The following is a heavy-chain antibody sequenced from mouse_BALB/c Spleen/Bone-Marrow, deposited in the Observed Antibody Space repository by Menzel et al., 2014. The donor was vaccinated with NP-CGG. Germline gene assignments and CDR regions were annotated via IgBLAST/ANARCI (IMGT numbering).Heavy chain of an antibody. Sequence: QVQLKQSGPELVRPGVSVKISCKGSGYTSTDYAMHWVKQSHAKSLEWIGVISTYSGNTNYNQKFKGKATMTVDKSSSPAYMELARLTSEDSAIYYCARSGYGYDWFAYWGQGTLVTVSA. J-gene: IGHJ3*01. CDR2: ISTYSGNT. D-gene: IGHD2-2*01. V-gene: IGHV1-67*01. CDR1: GYTSTDYA. CDR3: ARSGYGYDWFAY.